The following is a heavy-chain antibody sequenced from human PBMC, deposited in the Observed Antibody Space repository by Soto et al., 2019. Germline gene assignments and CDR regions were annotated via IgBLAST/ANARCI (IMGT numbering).Heavy chain of an antibody. J-gene: IGHJ5*02. V-gene: IGHV3-23*01. D-gene: IGHD6-19*01. CDR2: ISGSGGST. CDR3: AKSRGATGTTYSSGWYWFDP. CDR1: GFTFSSYA. Sequence: GGSLRLSGAASGFTFSSYAMSWVRQAPGKGLEWVSAISGSGGSTYYADSVKGRFTLSRDNSKNPLYLQMNSLRAEDTAVYYCAKSRGATGTTYSSGWYWFDPWGQGTLVTVSS.